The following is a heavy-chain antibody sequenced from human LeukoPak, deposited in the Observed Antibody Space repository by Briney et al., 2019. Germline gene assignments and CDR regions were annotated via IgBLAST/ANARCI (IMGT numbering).Heavy chain of an antibody. D-gene: IGHD3-10*01. Sequence: SETLSLTCTVSGDSISSGDFYWSWIRQHPGKGLEWIGYIYYSGSTYYNPSLKSRVTISVDTSKNQFSLKLSSVTAADTAVYYCARVETIYGSGSYQFDYWGQGTLVTVSS. CDR2: IYYSGST. J-gene: IGHJ4*02. CDR1: GDSISSGDFY. V-gene: IGHV4-31*03. CDR3: ARVETIYGSGSYQFDY.